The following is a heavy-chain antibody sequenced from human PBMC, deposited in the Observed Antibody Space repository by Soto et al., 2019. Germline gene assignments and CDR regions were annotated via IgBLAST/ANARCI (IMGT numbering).Heavy chain of an antibody. CDR3: ANVGDYYYSSGDDY. V-gene: IGHV3-23*01. CDR1: GFTFSSYA. CDR2: ISGSGGST. Sequence: GGSMRLYCAASGFTFSSYAMSWVRQAPGKGLEWVSAISGSGGSTYYADSVKGRFTISRDNSENTLYLQMNSLRAEDTAVYYCANVGDYYYSSGDDYCGQGSVGTISS. D-gene: IGHD3-22*01. J-gene: IGHJ4*02.